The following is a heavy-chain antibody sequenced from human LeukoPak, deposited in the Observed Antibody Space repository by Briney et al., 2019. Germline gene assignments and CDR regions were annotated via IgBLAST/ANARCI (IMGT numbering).Heavy chain of an antibody. Sequence: GGSLRLSCAASGFTFSSYWMSWVRQAPGKGLEWVANIKQDGSEKYYVDSVKGRFTVSRDNAKNSLYLQMNSLRAEDTAVYYCARIRYFDWLLYGGGFDYWGQGTLVTVSS. CDR1: GFTFSSYW. J-gene: IGHJ4*02. D-gene: IGHD3-9*01. V-gene: IGHV3-7*01. CDR2: IKQDGSEK. CDR3: ARIRYFDWLLYGGGFDY.